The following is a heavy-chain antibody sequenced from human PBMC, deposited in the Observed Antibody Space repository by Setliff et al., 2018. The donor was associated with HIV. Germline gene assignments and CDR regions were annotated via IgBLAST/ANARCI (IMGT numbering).Heavy chain of an antibody. D-gene: IGHD3-22*01. J-gene: IGHJ4*02. Sequence: PGGSLRLSCAASGFTVSSNYMSWVRQAPGKGLERVSVIYSGGSTYYADSVKGRFTISRDNAKNTLYLQMNSLRAEDTAVYFCARDFSTYYSIDSWGQGTLVTVSS. CDR2: IYSGGST. CDR1: GFTVSSNY. CDR3: ARDFSTYYSIDS. V-gene: IGHV3-53*01.